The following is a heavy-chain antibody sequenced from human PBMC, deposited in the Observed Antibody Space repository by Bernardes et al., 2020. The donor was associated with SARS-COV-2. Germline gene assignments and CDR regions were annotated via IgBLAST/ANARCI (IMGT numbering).Heavy chain of an antibody. CDR2: VYYGGDT. V-gene: IGHV4-39*01. CDR3: ARQVSVGSTTLWYFDL. D-gene: IGHD1-26*01. CDR1: GGTLSNSFNH. J-gene: IGHJ2*01. Sequence: ETLSLTCTVSGGTLSNSFNHWAWIRQPPGKGLEWIASVYYGGDTYHNSSLKSRLTVSVDTSMTQFSLKLSSVTATDTAVYYCARQVSVGSTTLWYFDLWGRGTLVTVSS.